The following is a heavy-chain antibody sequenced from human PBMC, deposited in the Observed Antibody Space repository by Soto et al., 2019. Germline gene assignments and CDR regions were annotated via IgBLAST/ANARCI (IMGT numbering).Heavy chain of an antibody. V-gene: IGHV3-21*02. D-gene: IGHD3-22*01. CDR3: ARGEVNYYDSTGYTRFDY. Sequence: EVQLVESGGGLVKPGGSLRLSCTASGFTFSTYSMNWVRQAPGKGLEWLSSISSDSTYIYYADSMKGRFTISRDDPKNSLYLQMHSLRVEDTAVYYCARGEVNYYDSTGYTRFDYWGQGTPVTVSS. CDR2: ISSDSTYI. CDR1: GFTFSTYS. J-gene: IGHJ4*02.